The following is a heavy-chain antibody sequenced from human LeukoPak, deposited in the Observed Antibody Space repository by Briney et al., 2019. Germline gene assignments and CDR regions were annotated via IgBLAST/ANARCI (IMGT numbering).Heavy chain of an antibody. CDR3: AGGPFRDPLDY. CDR2: ISSGSIYI. J-gene: IGHJ4*02. Sequence: GGSLRLSCAASGFTFSSYSMNWVRQAPGKGLEWVSSISSGSIYIYYADSVKGRFTISRDNAKNSLYLQMNSLRAEDTAVYYCAGGPFRDPLDYWGQGTLVTVSS. V-gene: IGHV3-21*01. CDR1: GFTFSSYS. D-gene: IGHD2/OR15-2a*01.